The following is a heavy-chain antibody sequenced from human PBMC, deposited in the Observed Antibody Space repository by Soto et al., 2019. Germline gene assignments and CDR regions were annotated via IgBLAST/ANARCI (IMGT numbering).Heavy chain of an antibody. Sequence: EVQLLESGGGLVQPGGSLRLSCAASGFTFSSYAMSWVRQAPGKGLEWVSAISGSGGSTYYADSVKGRFTISRDNSKNTLYLQMNSLRAEDTVVYYCAKGLGIAGPRILTAFDIWGQGTMVTVSS. CDR1: GFTFSSYA. J-gene: IGHJ3*02. CDR2: ISGSGGST. D-gene: IGHD6-13*01. V-gene: IGHV3-23*01. CDR3: AKGLGIAGPRILTAFDI.